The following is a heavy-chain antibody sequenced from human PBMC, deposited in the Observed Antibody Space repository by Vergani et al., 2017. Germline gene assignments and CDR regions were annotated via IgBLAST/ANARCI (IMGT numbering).Heavy chain of an antibody. V-gene: IGHV1-3*01. J-gene: IGHJ4*02. D-gene: IGHD2-15*01. Sequence: QVQLVQSGAEVKKPGASVKVSCKASGYTFTSYAMHWVRQAPGQRLEWMGWINAGNGNTKYSQKFQGRVTITRDTSASTAYMELSSLRSEDTAVYYCARGLYCSGGRCYGRGGPFDYWGQGTLVTVSS. CDR1: GYTFTSYA. CDR3: ARGLYCSGGRCYGRGGPFDY. CDR2: INAGNGNT.